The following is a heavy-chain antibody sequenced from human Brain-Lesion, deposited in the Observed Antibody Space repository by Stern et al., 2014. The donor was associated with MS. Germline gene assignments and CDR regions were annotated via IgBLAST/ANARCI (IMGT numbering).Heavy chain of an antibody. CDR3: ARGRVVPGFQYYATDV. J-gene: IGHJ6*02. CDR2: IFNSGST. D-gene: IGHD2-2*01. V-gene: IGHV4-61*02. CDR1: GCSISSGGYY. Sequence: QVQLQESGPGLVKPSQTLSLSCTVSGCSISSGGYYWSWIRQPAGKGLEWIGRIFNSGSTSYNPPLKSRVTISIDPSKNQFSLRLNSRTAADTAVYYCARGRVVPGFQYYATDVWGQGTTVIVSS.